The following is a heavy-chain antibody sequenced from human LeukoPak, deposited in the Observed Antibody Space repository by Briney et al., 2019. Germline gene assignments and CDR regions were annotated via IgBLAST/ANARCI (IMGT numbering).Heavy chain of an antibody. J-gene: IGHJ4*02. V-gene: IGHV3-7*03. CDR3: VKNNGWFHLAQ. Sequence: GGSLRLSCAASGFNFRDHWMDWVRQAPGKGLEWVGHIKTDGSETYYLDSLGGRFSISRDNTNNALYLQMNSLRVEDTAVYYCVKNNGWFHLAQWGQGTLVTVSS. D-gene: IGHD6-19*01. CDR2: IKTDGSET. CDR1: GFNFRDHW.